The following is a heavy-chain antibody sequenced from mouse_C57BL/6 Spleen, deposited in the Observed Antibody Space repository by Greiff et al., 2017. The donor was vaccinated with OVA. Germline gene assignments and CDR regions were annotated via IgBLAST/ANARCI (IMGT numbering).Heavy chain of an antibody. D-gene: IGHD1-1*01. Sequence: EVHLVESGGDLVKPGGSLKLSCAASGFTFSSYGMSWVRQTPDKRLEWVATISSGGSYTYYPDSVKGRFTISRDNAKNTLYLQMSSLKSEDTAMYDCASGSSYDYWGQGTTLTVSS. CDR2: ISSGGSYT. V-gene: IGHV5-6*01. J-gene: IGHJ2*01. CDR3: ASGSSYDY. CDR1: GFTFSSYG.